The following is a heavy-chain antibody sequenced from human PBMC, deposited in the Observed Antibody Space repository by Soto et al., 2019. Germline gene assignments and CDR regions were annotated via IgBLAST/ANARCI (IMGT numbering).Heavy chain of an antibody. CDR2: ISGSGGSI. CDR3: VTDWTGDKCPCMDV. J-gene: IGHJ6*02. Sequence: EVQLLESGGGLAQPGGSLILSCAASGFTFSSYAMTWARQAPGKGLEWVSTISGSGGSIYYAGSVRGRFTISRDNSKNTLYLQMNSLRVEDTATYYCVTDWTGDKCPCMDVWGQGTTVTVSS. V-gene: IGHV3-23*01. CDR1: GFTFSSYA. D-gene: IGHD2-8*02.